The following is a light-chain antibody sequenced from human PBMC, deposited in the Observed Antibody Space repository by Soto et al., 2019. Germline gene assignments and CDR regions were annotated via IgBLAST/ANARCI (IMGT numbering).Light chain of an antibody. CDR2: DAS. V-gene: IGKV3-20*01. CDR3: QQYGSSYT. Sequence: EIVLTQSPGTLSLSPGERATLSCRASQSVSSSYLAWYQQKPGQAPRLLIYDASGRATGIPDRFSGSGSGTDFTLTISRLEPEDFAVHYCQQYGSSYTFGQGTKLEIK. CDR1: QSVSSSY. J-gene: IGKJ2*01.